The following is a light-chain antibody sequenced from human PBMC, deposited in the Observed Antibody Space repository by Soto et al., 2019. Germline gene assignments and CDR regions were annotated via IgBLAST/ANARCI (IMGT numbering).Light chain of an antibody. CDR3: SSYAGSSTYV. CDR1: SSDVGSYNL. CDR2: EVS. V-gene: IGLV2-23*02. J-gene: IGLJ1*01. Sequence: QSALTQPASVSGSPGQSITISCTGTSSDVGSYNLVSWYQQHPGKAPKLMIYEVSKRPSGVSNRFSGSKSGNTASLPISGLQSEDEADYYCSSYAGSSTYVVGTGTKLTLL.